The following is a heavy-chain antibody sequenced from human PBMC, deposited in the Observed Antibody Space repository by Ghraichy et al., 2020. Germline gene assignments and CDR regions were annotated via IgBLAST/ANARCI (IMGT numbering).Heavy chain of an antibody. V-gene: IGHV4-34*01. Sequence: SETLSLTCAVYGGSFSGYYWSWIRQPPGKGLEWIGEINHSGSTNYNPSLKSRVTISVDTSKNQFSLKLSSVTAADTAVYYCARGWGPMGYWGQGTLVTVSS. CDR3: ARGWGPMGY. D-gene: IGHD7-27*01. CDR1: GGSFSGYY. J-gene: IGHJ4*02. CDR2: INHSGST.